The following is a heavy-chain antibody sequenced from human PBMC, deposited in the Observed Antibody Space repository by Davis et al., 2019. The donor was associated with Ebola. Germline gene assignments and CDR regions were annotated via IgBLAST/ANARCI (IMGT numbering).Heavy chain of an antibody. Sequence: ASVKVSCKTSGYTFTNYDINWVRQATGQGLEWMGWLNPNSGNTDSTHKFQGRLTMTKNISIGTAYMELSTLTSEDTAVYYCARRVYSRSGLDSWGQGTLVTVSS. J-gene: IGHJ4*02. V-gene: IGHV1-8*01. CDR2: LNPNSGNT. D-gene: IGHD2-8*01. CDR1: GYTFTNYD. CDR3: ARRVYSRSGLDS.